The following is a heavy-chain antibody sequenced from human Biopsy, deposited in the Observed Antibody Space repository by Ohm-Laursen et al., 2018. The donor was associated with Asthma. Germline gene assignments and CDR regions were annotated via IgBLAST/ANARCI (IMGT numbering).Heavy chain of an antibody. CDR2: TNEIGVT. J-gene: IGHJ6*02. Sequence: SETLSLTCDVYPGSFSGFFWTWIRQSPGKGLEWIGETNEIGVTNNNPSLKSRVIISIDTYWNRVSLKLTSVTAADTAVYYCARGPELDVWGQGTTVTVSS. CDR1: PGSFSGFF. V-gene: IGHV4-34*01. CDR3: ARGPELDV.